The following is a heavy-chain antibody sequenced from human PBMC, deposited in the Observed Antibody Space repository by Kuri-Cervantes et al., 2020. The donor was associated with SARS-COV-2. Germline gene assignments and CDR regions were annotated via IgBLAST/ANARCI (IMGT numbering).Heavy chain of an antibody. Sequence: GSLRLSCAVYGGSFSGYYWSWIRQPPGKGLEWIGEINRSGSTNYNPSLKSRVTISVDTSKNQFSLKLSSVTAADTAVYYCARGFEDCSSTSCYPGGFDPWGQGTLVTVSS. CDR1: GGSFSGYY. V-gene: IGHV4-34*01. D-gene: IGHD2-2*01. J-gene: IGHJ5*02. CDR3: ARGFEDCSSTSCYPGGFDP. CDR2: INRSGST.